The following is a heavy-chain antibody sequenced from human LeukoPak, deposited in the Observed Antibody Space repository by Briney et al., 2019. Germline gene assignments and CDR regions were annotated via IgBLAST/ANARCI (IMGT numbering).Heavy chain of an antibody. V-gene: IGHV4-59*01. CDR3: ARGGGITIFGVVPDY. J-gene: IGHJ4*02. CDR2: IYYSGST. Sequence: SETLSLTCTVSGGSISSYYWSWIRQPPGKGLEWIGYIYYSGSTNYNPSLKSRVTISVDTSKNQFSLKLSSVTAADTAVYYCARGGGITIFGVVPDYWGQGTPVTVSS. D-gene: IGHD3-3*01. CDR1: GGSISSYY.